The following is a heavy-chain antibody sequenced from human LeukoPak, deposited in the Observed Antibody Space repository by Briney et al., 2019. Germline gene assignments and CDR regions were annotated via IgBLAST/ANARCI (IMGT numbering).Heavy chain of an antibody. D-gene: IGHD3-10*01. J-gene: IGHJ3*02. CDR2: ISGSGGST. CDR3: AKAPSMVRGRAFDI. V-gene: IGHV3-23*01. Sequence: GGSLRLSCAACGFTFSIHAMSWVRHAPGKGRECGSAISGSGGSTYYADSVKGRFTISRDNSKNTLYLQMNSLRAEDTAVYYCAKAPSMVRGRAFDIWGQGTMVTVSS. CDR1: GFTFSIHA.